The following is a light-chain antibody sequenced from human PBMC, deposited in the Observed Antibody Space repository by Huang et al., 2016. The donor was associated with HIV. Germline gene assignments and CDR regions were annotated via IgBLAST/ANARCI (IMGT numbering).Light chain of an antibody. Sequence: ILTQSPGSLSLSPGDRVTLSCRASQSVDSGYVAWYPQKPGHSPRLIVYGTSSRASGIPSSFSGSGSGRDFSLTISGLESEDFGVYYCHQYGSSMATFGQGTKVDI. J-gene: IGKJ2*01. CDR3: HQYGSSMAT. CDR2: GTS. CDR1: QSVDSGY. V-gene: IGKV3-20*01.